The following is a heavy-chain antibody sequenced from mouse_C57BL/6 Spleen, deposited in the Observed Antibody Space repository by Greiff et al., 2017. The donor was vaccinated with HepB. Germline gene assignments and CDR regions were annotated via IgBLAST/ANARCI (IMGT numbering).Heavy chain of an antibody. D-gene: IGHD2-3*01. J-gene: IGHJ1*03. V-gene: IGHV1-80*01. CDR3: ARVYDGYWYFDV. Sequence: VKLMESGAELVKPGASVKISCKASGYAFSSYWMNWVKQRPGKGLEWIGQIYPGDGDTNYNGKFKGKATLTADKSSSTAYMQLSSLTSEDSAVYFCARVYDGYWYFDVWGTGTTVTVSS. CDR1: GYAFSSYW. CDR2: IYPGDGDT.